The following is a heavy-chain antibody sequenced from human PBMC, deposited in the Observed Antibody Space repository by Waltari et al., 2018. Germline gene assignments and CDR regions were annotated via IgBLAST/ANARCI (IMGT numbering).Heavy chain of an antibody. D-gene: IGHD6-19*01. V-gene: IGHV3-30*18. CDR3: AKDSGWTLDY. Sequence: QVQLVESGGGVVQPGRSLRLSCAASGFTFSSYGMNWVRQAPGKGLEWVAVISYDGSNKYYADSVKGRFTISRDNSKNTLYLQMNSLRAEDTAVYYCAKDSGWTLDYWGQGTLVTVSS. CDR1: GFTFSSYG. J-gene: IGHJ4*02. CDR2: ISYDGSNK.